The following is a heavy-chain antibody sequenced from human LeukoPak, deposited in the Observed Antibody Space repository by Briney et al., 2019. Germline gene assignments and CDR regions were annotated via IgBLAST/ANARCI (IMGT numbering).Heavy chain of an antibody. CDR2: INHSGST. V-gene: IGHV4-34*01. J-gene: IGHJ6*03. CDR3: ARGYRATSRHWGYYYYYMDV. Sequence: PSETLSLTCAVYGGSFSGYYWSWIREPPGKGLEWMGEINHSGSTNYNPSLKSRVTISVDTSKNQFSLKLSSVTAADTAVYYCARGYRATSRHWGYYYYYMDVWGKGTTVTVSS. CDR1: GGSFSGYY. D-gene: IGHD7-27*01.